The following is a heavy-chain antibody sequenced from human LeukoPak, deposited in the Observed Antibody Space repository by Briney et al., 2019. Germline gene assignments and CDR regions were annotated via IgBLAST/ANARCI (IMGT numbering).Heavy chain of an antibody. Sequence: LPGGSLRLSCAASGFTVSSNYMSWVRQAPGKGLEWVSVIYSGGSTYYADSVKGRFTISRDNSKNTLYLQMNSLRAEDTAVYYCARDRGVFSGSYPLYSFDYWGQGTLVTVSS. J-gene: IGHJ4*02. D-gene: IGHD1-26*01. CDR3: ARDRGVFSGSYPLYSFDY. CDR1: GFTVSSNY. V-gene: IGHV3-53*01. CDR2: IYSGGST.